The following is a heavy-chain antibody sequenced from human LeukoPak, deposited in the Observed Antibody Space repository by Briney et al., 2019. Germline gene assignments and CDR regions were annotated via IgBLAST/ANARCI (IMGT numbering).Heavy chain of an antibody. CDR3: ARDPDICSGGSCYSHFDY. CDR1: GFTFSRYG. J-gene: IGHJ4*02. D-gene: IGHD2-15*01. V-gene: IGHV3-30*03. CDR2: ISYDGSNR. Sequence: PGGSLRLSCAASGFTFSRYGMHWVRQAPDKGLEWVAVISYDGSNRYYADSVKGRFTISRDNSKNTLYLQMNSLRAEDTAVYYCARDPDICSGGSCYSHFDYWGQGTLVTVSS.